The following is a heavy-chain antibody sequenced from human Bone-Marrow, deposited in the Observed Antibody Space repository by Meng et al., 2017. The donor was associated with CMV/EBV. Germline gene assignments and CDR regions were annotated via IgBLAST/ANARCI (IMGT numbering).Heavy chain of an antibody. D-gene: IGHD6-25*01. CDR2: IYYSGST. J-gene: IGHJ3*02. CDR1: GGSISSSSYY. CDR3: ARVGVAAAAFDI. Sequence: GSLRLSCTVSGGSISSSSYYWGWIRQPPGKGLEWIGSIYYSGSTYYNPSLKSRVTISVDTSKNQFSLKLSSVTAADTAVYYCARVGVAAAAFDIWGQGTRVTVSS. V-gene: IGHV4-39*07.